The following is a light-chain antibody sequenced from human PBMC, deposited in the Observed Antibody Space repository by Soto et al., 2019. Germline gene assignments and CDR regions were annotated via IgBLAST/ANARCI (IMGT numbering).Light chain of an antibody. J-gene: IGKJ4*01. CDR1: QSVSGN. CDR3: QQCNDWRPFT. CDR2: GAS. Sequence: EIVMTQSPATLSVSPGERATLSCRASQSVSGNLAWYQQKPGQAPRLLIYGASTMATGIPARFSGSGSGTEFSLTIRRLQSKDCAVYYCQQCNDWRPFTFGGGTNVYIK. V-gene: IGKV3-15*01.